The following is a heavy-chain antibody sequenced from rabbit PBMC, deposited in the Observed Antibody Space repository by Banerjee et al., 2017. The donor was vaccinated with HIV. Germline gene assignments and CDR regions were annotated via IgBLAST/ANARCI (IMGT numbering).Heavy chain of an antibody. Sequence: EESGGDLVKPEGSLTLTCTASGFSFSSSYWICWVRQAPGKRPEWIACIYTSSGNTYYASWAKGRFTISKTSSTTVTLQMTSLTAADTATYFCASTDSNYWDFDLWGQGTLRHRL. CDR1: GFSFSSSYW. V-gene: IGHV1S45*01. D-gene: IGHD8-1*01. CDR2: IYTSSGNT. J-gene: IGHJ4*01. CDR3: ASTDSNYWDFDL.